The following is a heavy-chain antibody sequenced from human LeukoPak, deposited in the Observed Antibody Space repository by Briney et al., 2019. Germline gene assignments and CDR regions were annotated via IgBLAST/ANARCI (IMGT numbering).Heavy chain of an antibody. CDR2: INHSGST. J-gene: IGHJ4*02. D-gene: IGHD2-2*01. CDR3: ARKNCSSTSCYNVDY. V-gene: IGHV4-34*01. CDR1: GGSFSGYY. Sequence: PSETLSLTCAVYGGSFSGYYWSWIRQPPGKGLEWIGEINHSGSTNYNLSLKSRVTISVDTSKNQFSLKLSSVTAADTAVYYCARKNCSSTSCYNVDYWGQGTLVTVSS.